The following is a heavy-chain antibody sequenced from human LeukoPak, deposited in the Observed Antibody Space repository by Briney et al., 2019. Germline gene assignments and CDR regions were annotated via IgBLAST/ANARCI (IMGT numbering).Heavy chain of an antibody. Sequence: GGSLRLSCAASGFTFSNYWMHWVRQAPGKGLVWVSRITGDGSGTTYADFVKGRFTISRDNAKNTLYLQMDTLGAEDTAVYYCARNKGYSSDCWGQGTLVTVSS. CDR2: ITGDGSGT. CDR3: ARNKGYSSDC. J-gene: IGHJ4*02. CDR1: GFTFSNYW. V-gene: IGHV3-74*01. D-gene: IGHD5-18*01.